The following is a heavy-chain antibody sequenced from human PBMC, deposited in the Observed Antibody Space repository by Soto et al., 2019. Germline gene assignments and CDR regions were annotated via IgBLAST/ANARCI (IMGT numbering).Heavy chain of an antibody. J-gene: IGHJ4*02. CDR3: ASGGCSGGSCYYFDY. Sequence: SETLSLTCAISGDSVSSNSAAWNWIRQSPSRGLEWLGRTYYRSKWYNDYAVSVKSRITINPDTSKNQFSLQLNSVTPGDTAVYYCASGGCSGGSCYYFDYWGQGTLVTVSS. CDR1: GDSVSSNSAA. CDR2: TYYRSKWYN. D-gene: IGHD2-15*01. V-gene: IGHV6-1*01.